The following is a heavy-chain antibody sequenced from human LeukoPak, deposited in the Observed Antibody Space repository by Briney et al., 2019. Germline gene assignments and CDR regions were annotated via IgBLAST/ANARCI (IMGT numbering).Heavy chain of an antibody. CDR1: GDSISTYY. J-gene: IGHJ4*02. V-gene: IGHV4-59*08. CDR2: LYYTGST. CDR3: AGGPTSSFDY. D-gene: IGHD2-2*01. Sequence: PSETLSLTCTVSGDSISTYYWSWIRQPPGKGLEWIGYLYYTGSTNYNPSLKSRVTISVDRSKKQLSLKVSSVTAADTAVYYCAGGPTSSFDYWGQGTLVTVSP.